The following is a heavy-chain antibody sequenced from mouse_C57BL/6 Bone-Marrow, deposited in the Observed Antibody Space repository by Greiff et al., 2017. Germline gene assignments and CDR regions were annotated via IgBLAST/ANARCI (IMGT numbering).Heavy chain of an antibody. CDR3: ARSYDYDDYTMYY. CDR2: MHPNGGSP. J-gene: IGHJ4*01. CDR1: GYTFTNYW. Sequence: QVQLQQPGAELVKPGASVKLSCKASGYTFTNYWMHWVKQRPGQGLEWIGMMHPNGGSPDYNEKFKSEATLSVDKSSRTAYMELSSLTSEYSAVYYCARSYDYDDYTMYYWGQGTSVTVSS. V-gene: IGHV1-64*01. D-gene: IGHD2-4*01.